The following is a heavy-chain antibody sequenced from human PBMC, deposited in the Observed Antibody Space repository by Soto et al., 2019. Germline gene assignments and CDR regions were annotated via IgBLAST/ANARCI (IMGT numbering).Heavy chain of an antibody. V-gene: IGHV2-5*02. CDR3: AHSSYDILTGYNFDY. CDR2: IYWDDDK. Sequence: QITLKESGPPLVKPTQTLTLTCTFSGFSLSTSGVGVGWIRQPPGKALEWLALIYWDDDKRYSPSLKSRLTITKDTSKNQVVLTMTNMDPVDTATYYCAHSSYDILTGYNFDYWGQGTLVTVSS. D-gene: IGHD3-9*01. CDR1: GFSLSTSGVG. J-gene: IGHJ4*02.